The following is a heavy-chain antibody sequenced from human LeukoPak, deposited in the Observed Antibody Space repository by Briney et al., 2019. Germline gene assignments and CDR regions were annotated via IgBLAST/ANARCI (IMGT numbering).Heavy chain of an antibody. CDR1: GYSFAAYW. Sequence: GESLKISCRGSGYSFAAYWVAWVRQMPGKGLEWMATIYPGDSATTYSPSFQGQVTISADKSITTAYLQWSSLKASDTAMYYCARPAAGLGGFDYWGQGTLVTVSS. J-gene: IGHJ4*02. V-gene: IGHV5-51*01. D-gene: IGHD3-16*01. CDR2: IYPGDSAT. CDR3: ARPAAGLGGFDY.